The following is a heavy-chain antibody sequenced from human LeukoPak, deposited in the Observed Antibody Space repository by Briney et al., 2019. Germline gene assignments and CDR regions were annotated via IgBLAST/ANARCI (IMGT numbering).Heavy chain of an antibody. Sequence: PGRCLTPSCAASGFTSSRSWMDWVRQAPGKGLEWEANIKEVGSETNYVDSTNDRFTISRDNEKNSLYLQVDSLRVEDTAIYYCSKSLNYWGQGTMVTVSS. CDR1: GFTSSRSW. V-gene: IGHV3-7*01. J-gene: IGHJ4*02. CDR3: SKSLNY. CDR2: IKEVGSET.